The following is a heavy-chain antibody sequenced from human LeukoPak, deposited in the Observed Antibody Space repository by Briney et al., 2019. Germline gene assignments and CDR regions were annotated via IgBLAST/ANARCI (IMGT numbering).Heavy chain of an antibody. J-gene: IGHJ6*02. Sequence: GGSLRLSCAASGFTFSSYGMHWVRQAPGKGLEWVADISYGGSNKYYADSVKGRFTISRDNSKNTLYLQMNSLRAEDTAVYYCAKDLTDIVVVPAANFRAEYGMDVWGQGTTVTVSS. D-gene: IGHD2-2*01. CDR1: GFTFSSYG. CDR2: ISYGGSNK. V-gene: IGHV3-30*18. CDR3: AKDLTDIVVVPAANFRAEYGMDV.